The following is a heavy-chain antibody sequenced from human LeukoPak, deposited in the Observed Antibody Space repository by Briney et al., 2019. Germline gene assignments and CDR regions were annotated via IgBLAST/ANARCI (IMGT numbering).Heavy chain of an antibody. Sequence: PGGSLRLSCAASGFTFSSYEMNWVRQAPGKGLEWVSYISSSGSTIYYADSVKGRFTISRDNAKNSLYLQMNSLRAEDTAVYYCARIPVGATRGYFDYWGQGTLVTVSS. V-gene: IGHV3-48*03. J-gene: IGHJ4*02. D-gene: IGHD1-26*01. CDR3: ARIPVGATRGYFDY. CDR1: GFTFSSYE. CDR2: ISSSGSTI.